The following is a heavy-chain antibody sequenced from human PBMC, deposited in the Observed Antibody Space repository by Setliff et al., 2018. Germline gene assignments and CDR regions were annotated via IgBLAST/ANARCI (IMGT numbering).Heavy chain of an antibody. J-gene: IGHJ4*02. CDR1: GYSISSGYY. Sequence: PSETLSLTCTVSGYSISSGYYWGWIRQPPGKGLEWIGNMYQSGTTYYNAALQSRVTLSIDTSKNHFSLKVSSVTAADTAVYYCARAESGNSKYYFDYWGQGTLVTVSS. CDR2: MYQSGTT. CDR3: ARAESGNSKYYFDY. D-gene: IGHD3-3*01. V-gene: IGHV4-38-2*02.